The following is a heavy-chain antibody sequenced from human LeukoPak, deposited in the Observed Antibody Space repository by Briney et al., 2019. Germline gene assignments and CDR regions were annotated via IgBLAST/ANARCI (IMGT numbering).Heavy chain of an antibody. V-gene: IGHV3-13*01. Sequence: GFLRLSCAASGFTFSSYDLHWARQGTGKGLEWVSAIGTAGATFYAGSVKGRFTISRENAKDSLYLQMNSLRAGDTAVYYCARGRGPYFDYWGQGTLVTVSS. CDR2: IGTAGAT. CDR1: GFTFSSYD. D-gene: IGHD5-12*01. J-gene: IGHJ4*02. CDR3: ARGRGPYFDY.